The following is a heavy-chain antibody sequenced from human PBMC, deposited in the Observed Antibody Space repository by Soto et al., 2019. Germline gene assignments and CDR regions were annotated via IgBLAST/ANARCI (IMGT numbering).Heavy chain of an antibody. CDR1: GFTFSSYW. J-gene: IGHJ6*02. Sequence: GGSLRLSCAASGFTFSSYWMHWVRQAPGKGLVWVSRINSDGSSTSYADSVKGRFTISRDNAKNTLYLQMNSLRAEDTAVYYCAREGITMIVGSYYYYYYGMDVWGQGTTVTVSS. CDR2: INSDGSST. D-gene: IGHD3-22*01. CDR3: AREGITMIVGSYYYYYYGMDV. V-gene: IGHV3-74*01.